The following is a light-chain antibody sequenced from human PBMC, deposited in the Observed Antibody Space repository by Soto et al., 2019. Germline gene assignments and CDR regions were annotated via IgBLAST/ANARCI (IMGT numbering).Light chain of an antibody. CDR3: QQYNNWPPCT. V-gene: IGKV3-15*01. J-gene: IGKJ2*02. CDR2: GAS. Sequence: EIVMTQSPATLSVSSGERATLSCRASQSIGSNLAWYQQKPGQAPRLLLYGASTRATGIPARFSGSGSGTEFTLTISSLQSEDCAVYYCQQYNNWPPCTFGQGTKLEIK. CDR1: QSIGSN.